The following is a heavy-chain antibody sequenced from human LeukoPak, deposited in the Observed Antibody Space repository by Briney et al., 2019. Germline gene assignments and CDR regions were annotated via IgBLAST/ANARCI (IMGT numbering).Heavy chain of an antibody. D-gene: IGHD3-22*01. CDR1: GGSISSSNW. Sequence: PSGTLSLTCAVSGGSISSSNWWSWVRQPPGKGLEWIGEIYHSGSTNYNPSLKSRVTISVDKSKNQFSLKLSSVTAADTAVYYCVSAPITMIVVGLGARYGMDVWGQGTTVTVSS. J-gene: IGHJ6*02. V-gene: IGHV4-4*02. CDR2: IYHSGST. CDR3: VSAPITMIVVGLGARYGMDV.